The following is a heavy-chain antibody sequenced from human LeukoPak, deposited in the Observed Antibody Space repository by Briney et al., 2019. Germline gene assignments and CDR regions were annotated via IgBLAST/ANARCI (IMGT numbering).Heavy chain of an antibody. V-gene: IGHV1-69*05. CDR2: IIPIFGTA. D-gene: IGHD1-26*01. CDR3: ARGARARRWDDAFDI. CDR1: GGTFSSYA. J-gene: IGHJ3*02. Sequence: ASVKDSCKASGGTFSSYAISWVRQAPGQGLEWMGRIIPIFGTANYAQKFQGRVTITTDESTSTAYMELSSLRSEDTAVYYCARGARARRWDDAFDIWGQGTMVTVSS.